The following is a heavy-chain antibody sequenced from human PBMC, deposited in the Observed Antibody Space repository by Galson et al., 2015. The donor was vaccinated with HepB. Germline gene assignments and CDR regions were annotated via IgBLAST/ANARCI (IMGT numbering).Heavy chain of an antibody. CDR2: INPNSGGT. Sequence: SVKVSCKASGYTFTGYYIHWVRQAPGQGLEWMGWINPNSGGTNYVQKFQGRVTMTRDTSISTAYMELSRLRSDDTAVYYCARGHGPLGTSDWFDPWGQGTLVTVSS. CDR3: ARGHGPLGTSDWFDP. CDR1: GYTFTGYY. V-gene: IGHV1-2*02. D-gene: IGHD7-27*01. J-gene: IGHJ5*02.